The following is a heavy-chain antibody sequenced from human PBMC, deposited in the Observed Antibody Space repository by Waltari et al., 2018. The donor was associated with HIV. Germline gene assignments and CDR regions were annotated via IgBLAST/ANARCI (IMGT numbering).Heavy chain of an antibody. D-gene: IGHD3-22*01. CDR1: GLTLSNYA. Sequence: EVQLLESGGGLVQPGGSLRLSCAAPGLTLSNYAMSWVRQAPGKGFEWVSSISGSGGSTYYADSVKGRFTVSRDNSKDTLFLQMNSLRAEDTALYYCAKEGIIVITDAFDIWGQGTMVIVSS. V-gene: IGHV3-23*01. CDR2: ISGSGGST. J-gene: IGHJ3*02. CDR3: AKEGIIVITDAFDI.